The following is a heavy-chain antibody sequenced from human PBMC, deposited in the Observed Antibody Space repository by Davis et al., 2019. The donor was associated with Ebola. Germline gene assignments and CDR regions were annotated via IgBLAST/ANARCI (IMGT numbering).Heavy chain of an antibody. J-gene: IGHJ5*02. CDR1: GFTFSSYW. CDR2: IKQDGSEK. Sequence: GESLKISCAASGFTFSSYWMSWVRQAPGKGLEWVANIKQDGSEKYYVDSVKGRFTISRDNAKNSLYLQMNSLRAEDTAVYYCAKSKYNWFDPWGQGTLVTVSS. CDR3: AKSKYNWFDP. V-gene: IGHV3-7*03.